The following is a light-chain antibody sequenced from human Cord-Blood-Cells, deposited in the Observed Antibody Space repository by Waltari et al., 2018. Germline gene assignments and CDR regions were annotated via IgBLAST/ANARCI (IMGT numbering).Light chain of an antibody. V-gene: IGKV1-5*03. CDR1: QSISSW. CDR3: QQYNSYWT. CDR2: KAS. J-gene: IGKJ1*01. Sequence: IQMTQSPSTLSASVGYRVTITCRASQSISSWLAWYQQKPGKAPKLLIYKASSLESGVPSRISGSGSGTEFTLTLSPLQPDDFATYYCQQYNSYWTFGQGTKVEIK.